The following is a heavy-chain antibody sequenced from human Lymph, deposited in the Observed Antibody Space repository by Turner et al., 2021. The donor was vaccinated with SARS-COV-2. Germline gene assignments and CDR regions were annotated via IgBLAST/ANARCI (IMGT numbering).Heavy chain of an antibody. CDR3: ARAMVRGVNAFAEYFQH. CDR1: GGTFSSSG. J-gene: IGHJ1*01. V-gene: IGHV1-69*04. CDR2: FILILDIA. Sequence: QGQLGQSGADSSKPGPSVKVPWKATGGTFSSSGLSWVRRSHGQGMGLMGRFILILDIATYAQQFQGSGTITADKSSSTAYMELSSLRSEDTALYYCARAMVRGVNAFAEYFQHWGQGTLVTVSS. D-gene: IGHD3-10*01.